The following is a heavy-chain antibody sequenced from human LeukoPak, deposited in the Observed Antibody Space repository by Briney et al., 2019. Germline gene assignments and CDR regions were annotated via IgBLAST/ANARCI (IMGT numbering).Heavy chain of an antibody. CDR1: GYTFTSYG. V-gene: IGHV1-18*01. D-gene: IGHD3-9*01. J-gene: IGHJ4*02. CDR3: ARGATGVLRYFDWLFEHDY. Sequence: GASVKVPCKASGYTFTSYGISWVRQAPGQGLEWMGWISAYNGNTNYAQKLQGRVTMTTDTSTSTAYMELRSLRSDDTAVYYCARGATGVLRYFDWLFEHDYWGQGTLVTVSS. CDR2: ISAYNGNT.